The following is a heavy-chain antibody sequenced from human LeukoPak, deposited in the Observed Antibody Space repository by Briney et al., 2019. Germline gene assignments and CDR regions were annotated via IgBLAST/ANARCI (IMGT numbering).Heavy chain of an antibody. CDR2: INHRGST. V-gene: IGHV4-34*01. D-gene: IGHD3-10*01. J-gene: IGHJ5*02. Sequence: SETLSLTCAVYGGSFSGYYWSWVRQPPGKGREWNGEINHRGSTNYNPSLKSRVTISVDTSKNQFSLKLSSVTAADTAVYYCARDRLKGYYGSGSYYSWGQGTLVTVSS. CDR3: ARDRLKGYYGSGSYYS. CDR1: GGSFSGYY.